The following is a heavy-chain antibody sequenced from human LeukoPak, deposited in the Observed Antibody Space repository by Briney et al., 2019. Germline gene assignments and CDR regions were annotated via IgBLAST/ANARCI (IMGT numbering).Heavy chain of an antibody. Sequence: SKTLSLTCTISGGSIDTYNYYWGWIRQPPGKGLEWIGSIYFDGSTYYNPSLKSRVTISLHTSNNQFSLKLRSVTTADTAVYYCAGGIVGANFDYWGQGTLVTVSS. D-gene: IGHD1-26*01. CDR2: IYFDGST. CDR3: AGGIVGANFDY. CDR1: GGSIDTYNYY. J-gene: IGHJ4*02. V-gene: IGHV4-39*07.